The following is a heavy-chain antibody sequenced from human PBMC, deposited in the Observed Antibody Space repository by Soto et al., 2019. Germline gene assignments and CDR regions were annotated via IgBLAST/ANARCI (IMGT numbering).Heavy chain of an antibody. CDR1: GGSISSSIYY. D-gene: IGHD1-7*01. CDR2: IYYSGST. V-gene: IGHV4-39*01. J-gene: IGHJ6*02. CDR3: ARRGNYDLLPKYGMDV. Sequence: PSETLSLTCTVSGGSISSSIYYWGWIRQPPGKGLEWIGSIYYSGSTYYNPSLKSRVTISVDTSKNQFSLKLSSVTAADTAVYYCARRGNYDLLPKYGMDVWGQGTTVTVSS.